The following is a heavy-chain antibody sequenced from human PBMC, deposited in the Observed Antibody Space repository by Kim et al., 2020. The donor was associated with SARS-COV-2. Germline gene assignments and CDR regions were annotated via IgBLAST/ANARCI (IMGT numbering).Heavy chain of an antibody. D-gene: IGHD6-13*01. Sequence: YTNSVKGRFTISRDNSKNTLDLQMNSQRAEDTAVDYCARSDSSSFSDFDYWGQGTLVTVSS. J-gene: IGHJ4*02. V-gene: IGHV3-30*10. CDR3: ARSDSSSFSDFDY.